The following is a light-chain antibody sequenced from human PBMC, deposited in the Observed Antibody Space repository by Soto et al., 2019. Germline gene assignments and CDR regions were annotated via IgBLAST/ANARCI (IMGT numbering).Light chain of an antibody. CDR1: QSISTY. CDR3: QQYSSLWT. J-gene: IGKJ1*01. Sequence: EIVLTQSPATLSLSPGERATLSCRASQSISTYLAWYQQKPGQAPRLLIYGASSRATGIPDRFSGSGSGTDFTLRISRLEPEDFAVYYCQQYSSLWTFGQGTKVDI. V-gene: IGKV3-20*01. CDR2: GAS.